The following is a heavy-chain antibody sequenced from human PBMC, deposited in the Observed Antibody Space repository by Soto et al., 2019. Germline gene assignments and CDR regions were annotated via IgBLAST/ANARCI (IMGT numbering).Heavy chain of an antibody. D-gene: IGHD5-12*01. CDR3: AKVEVEMATMGGFDY. J-gene: IGHJ4*02. CDR2: ISWDGGST. Sequence: EVQLVESGGVVVQPGGSLRLSCAASGFTFDDYTMHWVRQAPGKGLEWVSLISWDGGSTYYADSVKGRFTISRDNSKNSLYLQMNRLRTEDTALYYCAKVEVEMATMGGFDYWGQGTLVTVSS. V-gene: IGHV3-43*01. CDR1: GFTFDDYT.